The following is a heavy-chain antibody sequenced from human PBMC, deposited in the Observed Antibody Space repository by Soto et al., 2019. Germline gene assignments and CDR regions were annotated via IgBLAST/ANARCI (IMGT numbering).Heavy chain of an antibody. CDR3: ARTIAAADWYYFDY. CDR2: IYHSGST. J-gene: IGHJ4*02. CDR1: SGSISSSNW. D-gene: IGHD6-13*01. Sequence: SETLSLTCAVSSGSISSSNWWSWVRQPPGKGLEWIGEIYHSGSTNYNPSLKSRVTISVDKSKNQFSLKLSSVTAADTAVYYCARTIAAADWYYFDYWGQGTLVTVSS. V-gene: IGHV4-4*02.